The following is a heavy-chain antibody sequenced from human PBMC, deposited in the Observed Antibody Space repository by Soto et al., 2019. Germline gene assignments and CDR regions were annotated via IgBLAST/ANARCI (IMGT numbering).Heavy chain of an antibody. J-gene: IGHJ4*02. Sequence: SVKVSCKASGFTFSNCAVQWVRQARGQRLEWIGWIVVGGGNTNDAQKFQERVTITRDMSTTTAYMELSSLRSVDTAVYYCATDKGDSYGYGNYWGQGTLVTVSS. CDR3: ATDKGDSYGYGNY. CDR2: IVVGGGNT. V-gene: IGHV1-58*01. CDR1: GFTFSNCA. D-gene: IGHD5-18*01.